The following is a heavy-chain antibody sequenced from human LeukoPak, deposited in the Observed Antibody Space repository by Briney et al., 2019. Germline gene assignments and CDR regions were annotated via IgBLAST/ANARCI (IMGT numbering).Heavy chain of an antibody. J-gene: IGHJ4*02. CDR1: GFTFSSCA. CDR3: AKDLGMGGGSCFHY. CDR2: ISGSGGNT. V-gene: IGHV3-23*01. Sequence: GGSLRLSCAASGFTFSSCAMSWVRQAPGKGLEWVSAISGSGGNTYYADSVKGRFTISRDNSRNTLYLQMNSLRAEDTAVYYCAKDLGMGGGSCFHYWGQGTLVTVSS. D-gene: IGHD2-15*01.